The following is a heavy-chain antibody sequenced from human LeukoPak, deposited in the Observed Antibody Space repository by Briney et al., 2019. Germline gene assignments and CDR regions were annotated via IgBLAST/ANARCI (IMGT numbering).Heavy chain of an antibody. CDR2: ISGSSTYI. Sequence: PGGSLRLSCAASGFTFSVAAMTWVRQAPGKGLEWVSSISGSSTYIYYADSVKGRFTISRDNAKNSLYLQMNSLRAEDTAVYYCARAEIDCSGGSCYSYYFDYWGQGTLVTVSS. J-gene: IGHJ4*02. D-gene: IGHD2-15*01. CDR1: GFTFSVAA. CDR3: ARAEIDCSGGSCYSYYFDY. V-gene: IGHV3-21*01.